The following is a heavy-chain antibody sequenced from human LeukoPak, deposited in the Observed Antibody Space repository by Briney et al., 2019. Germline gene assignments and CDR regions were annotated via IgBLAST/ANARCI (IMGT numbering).Heavy chain of an antibody. J-gene: IGHJ6*03. CDR1: GYSFTSYW. Sequence: GESLKISCKGSGYSFTSYWIGWVRQMPGKGLEWMGIIYPGDSDTRYSPSFQGQVTISADKSISTAYLQWSSLKASDTAMYYCARQNNSSHTYYYYYYYMDVWGKGTTVTVSS. CDR3: ARQNNSSHTYYYYYYYMDV. V-gene: IGHV5-51*01. D-gene: IGHD6-13*01. CDR2: IYPGDSDT.